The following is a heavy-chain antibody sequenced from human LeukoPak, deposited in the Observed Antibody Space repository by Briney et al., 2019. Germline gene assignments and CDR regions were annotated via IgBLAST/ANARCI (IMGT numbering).Heavy chain of an antibody. CDR2: ISYEGSDK. V-gene: IGHV3-30-3*01. CDR3: ARGEKTAAGDYFDY. CDR1: GFTFNSSA. Sequence: PGGSLRLSCAASGFTFNSSAMHWVRQAPGKGLEWVAVISYEGSDKYYVDSVKGRFTISRDNSKNTLYLQMNSLGPDDTAVYYCARGEKTAAGDYFDYWGQGTLVTVSS. D-gene: IGHD2-21*02. J-gene: IGHJ4*02.